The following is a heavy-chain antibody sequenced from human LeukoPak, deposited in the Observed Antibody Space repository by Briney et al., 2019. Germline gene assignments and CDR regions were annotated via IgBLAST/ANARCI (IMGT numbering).Heavy chain of an antibody. CDR1: GFTFSSYS. CDR3: ARGRRIARTLLTMVRGGYYYMDV. D-gene: IGHD3-10*01. V-gene: IGHV3-48*01. CDR2: ISSSSSTI. Sequence: GGSLRLSCAASGFTFSSYSMNWVRQAPGKGLEWVSYISSSSSTIYYADSVKGRFTISRDNAKNSLYLQMNSLRAEDTAVYYCARGRRIARTLLTMVRGGYYYMDVWGKGTTVTISS. J-gene: IGHJ6*03.